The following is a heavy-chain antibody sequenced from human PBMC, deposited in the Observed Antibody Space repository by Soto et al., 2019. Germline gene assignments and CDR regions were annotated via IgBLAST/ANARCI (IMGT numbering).Heavy chain of an antibody. J-gene: IGHJ4*02. Sequence: GGSLRLSCAASGFTFSSYAMVWVRQGPGKGLEWVAVVSIGGSTHYADSVRGRFTISRDNSKNTLSLQMNSLTAEDTAVYFCARRRGAGGHFDYWGQGALVTVSS. CDR2: VSIGGST. D-gene: IGHD2-15*01. CDR1: GFTFSSYA. CDR3: ARRRGAGGHFDY. V-gene: IGHV3-23*01.